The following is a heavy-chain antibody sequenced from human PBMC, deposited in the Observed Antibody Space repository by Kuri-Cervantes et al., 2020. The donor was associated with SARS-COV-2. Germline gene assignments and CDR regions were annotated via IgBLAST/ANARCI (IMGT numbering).Heavy chain of an antibody. CDR3: ARDKDFWSGPGVNWFDP. V-gene: IGHV1-18*01. D-gene: IGHD3-3*01. CDR1: GYTFTSYG. Sequence: ASVKVSCKASGYTFTSYGISWVRQAPGQGLEWMGWISAYNGSTNYAQKLQGRVTMTTDTSTSTAYMELRSLRSDDTAVYYCARDKDFWSGPGVNWFDPWGQGTLVTVSS. CDR2: ISAYNGST. J-gene: IGHJ5*02.